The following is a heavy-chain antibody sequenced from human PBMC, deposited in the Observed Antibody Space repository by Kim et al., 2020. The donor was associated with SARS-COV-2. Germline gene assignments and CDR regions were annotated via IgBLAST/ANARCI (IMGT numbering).Heavy chain of an antibody. J-gene: IGHJ4*02. V-gene: IGHV3-23*01. D-gene: IGHD6-19*01. Sequence: GGSLRLSCAASGFTLSNNAMSWVRQAPGRGLEWVSTIRGSAETTYYADSVNGRFTISRDSSKHTLYLQVNSLRADDTAVYYCATDRGGSGWPVFDYWGQGTLVTVSS. CDR3: ATDRGGSGWPVFDY. CDR1: GFTLSNNA. CDR2: IRGSAETT.